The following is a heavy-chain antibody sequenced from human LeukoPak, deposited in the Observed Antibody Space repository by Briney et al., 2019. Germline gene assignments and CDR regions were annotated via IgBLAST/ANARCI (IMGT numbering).Heavy chain of an antibody. Sequence: SETLSLTCTVSGGSISSGDYYWSWIRQPPGKGLEWIGYIYYSGSTYYNPSLKSRVTISVDTSKNQFSLKLSSVTAADTAVYYCARASKDRSGGSCYDWFDPWGQGTLVTVSS. D-gene: IGHD2-15*01. CDR3: ARASKDRSGGSCYDWFDP. J-gene: IGHJ5*02. V-gene: IGHV4-30-4*01. CDR2: IYYSGST. CDR1: GGSISSGDYY.